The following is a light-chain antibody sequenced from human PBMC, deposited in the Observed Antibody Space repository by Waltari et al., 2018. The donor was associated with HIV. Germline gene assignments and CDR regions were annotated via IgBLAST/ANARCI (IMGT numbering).Light chain of an antibody. CDR3: ATWDNNLYVGQV. Sequence: QSVLTQPPSLSASPGQKVTISCSVSDSTIGNTFLSWYQQLPGAAPKLLIYAHDSRPSGISDRFSGSNAGTSATLGITGLQAGDEADYYCATWDNNLYVGQVFGGGTKLTVL. CDR2: AHD. V-gene: IGLV1-51*01. CDR1: DSTIGNTF. J-gene: IGLJ3*02.